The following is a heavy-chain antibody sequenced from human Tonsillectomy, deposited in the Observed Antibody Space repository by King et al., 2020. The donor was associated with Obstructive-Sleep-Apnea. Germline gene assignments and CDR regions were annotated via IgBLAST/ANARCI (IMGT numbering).Heavy chain of an antibody. CDR3: AMIGATVVTRGLFDY. D-gene: IGHD4-23*01. CDR1: GFTFSSYA. J-gene: IGHJ4*02. V-gene: IGHV3-23*04. CDR2: ISGSGGST. Sequence: QLVQSGGGLVQPGESLILSCAASGFTFSSYAMSWVRQAPGKGLEWVSSISGSGGSTHYADSVKGRFTISRDNSKKTLYLQMNSLRAEDTAVYYCAMIGATVVTRGLFDYWGQGTLVTVSS.